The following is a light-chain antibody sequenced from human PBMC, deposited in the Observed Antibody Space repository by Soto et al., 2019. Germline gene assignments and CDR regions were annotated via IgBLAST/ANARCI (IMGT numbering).Light chain of an antibody. CDR3: QQSYSTPIT. CDR2: ASS. V-gene: IGKV1-39*01. J-gene: IGKJ5*01. CDR1: QNIKNY. Sequence: IQMTQSPSSLSASVGDRVTITCRASQNIKNYLNWYQQKPGKAPKLLIYASSSLQSGVPSRFSGSGSGADFILTISSLQSEDFATYYCQQSYSTPITFGQGTRLEIK.